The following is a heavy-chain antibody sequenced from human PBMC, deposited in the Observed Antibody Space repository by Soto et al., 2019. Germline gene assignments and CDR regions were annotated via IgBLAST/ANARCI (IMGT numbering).Heavy chain of an antibody. CDR2: ISATGGGT. CDR1: GFKFSNYA. D-gene: IGHD3-16*01. J-gene: IGHJ4*02. CDR3: AKDRREGGNSAFYFDF. V-gene: IGHV3-23*01. Sequence: GGSLRLSCAASGFKFSNYAMSWVRQAPGKGLEWVSLISATGGGTYYADSVKGRFTISRDNSHNTPYLQVHSLTAEDTAVYYCAKDRREGGNSAFYFDFWGQGAQVTVSS.